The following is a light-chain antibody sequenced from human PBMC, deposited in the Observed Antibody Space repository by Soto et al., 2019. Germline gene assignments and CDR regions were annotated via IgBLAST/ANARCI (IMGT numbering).Light chain of an antibody. V-gene: IGKV3-11*01. CDR1: QSVSRY. J-gene: IGKJ5*01. Sequence: EIVLTQSPATLSVSPGERATLSCRASQSVSRYLAWYQQKPGQAPRLLIYDASKRATGLPARFSASGSGTDFTLTITSLEPEDFAVYYCQQRSSWPTTFGQGTRMEIK. CDR3: QQRSSWPTT. CDR2: DAS.